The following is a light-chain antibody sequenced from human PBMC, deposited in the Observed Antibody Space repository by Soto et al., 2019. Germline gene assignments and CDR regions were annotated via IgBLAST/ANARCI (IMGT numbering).Light chain of an antibody. V-gene: IGKV1-6*01. J-gene: IGKJ1*01. CDR1: QDIGND. CDR2: TAS. CDR3: LQGYNFPRT. Sequence: AIQMTQSPSSLSASVGDRVTLTCRASQDIGNDLGWYQQKPGKAPKLLIYTASSLQSGVPSRFSGSGSGTDFTLTVSSLQPEDSATYYCLQGYNFPRTFGQGTKVEIK.